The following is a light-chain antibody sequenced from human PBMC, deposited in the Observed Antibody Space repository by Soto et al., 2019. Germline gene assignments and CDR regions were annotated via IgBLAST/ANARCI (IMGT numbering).Light chain of an antibody. Sequence: QSVLTQPASVSGSPGQSVTISCTGTSSDVGGYRFVSWYQQHPGKAPNLMIFDVSNRPSGVSNRFSGSKSGNTASLTISGLQVEDEADYYCWSYTSDGTHVFGGGTKLTVL. CDR2: DVS. J-gene: IGLJ2*01. CDR1: SSDVGGYRF. CDR3: WSYTSDGTHV. V-gene: IGLV2-14*03.